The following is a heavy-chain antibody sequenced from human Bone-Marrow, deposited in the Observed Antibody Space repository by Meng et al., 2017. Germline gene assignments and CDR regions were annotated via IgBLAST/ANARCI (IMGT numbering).Heavy chain of an antibody. Sequence: EVQLVESGGGLVKPWGSLRLSCAGSGFTFSNAWMNWVRQAPGKGLEWVGRIKSKSDGGTIEYAAPVKGRIAISRDDSKNTVYLQVNTLNTEDTGVYYCSTGWDFDYWGQGTLVTVSS. CDR1: GFTFSNAW. V-gene: IGHV3-15*01. CDR3: STGWDFDY. D-gene: IGHD1-26*01. J-gene: IGHJ4*02. CDR2: IKSKSDGGTI.